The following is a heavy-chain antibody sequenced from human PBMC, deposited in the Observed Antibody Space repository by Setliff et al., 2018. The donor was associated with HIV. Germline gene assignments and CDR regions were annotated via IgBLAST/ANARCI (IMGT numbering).Heavy chain of an antibody. D-gene: IGHD1-26*01. CDR1: GFTFSSYS. CDR3: AGDFGSWLYGGSHWGFDH. J-gene: IGHJ4*02. CDR2: ISSGSDYI. Sequence: GSLRLSCAASGFTFSSYSMNWVRQAPGKGLEWVSSISSGSDYIYYADSVRGRFTISRDNAKNSLYLQVNSLRVEDTAVYYCAGDFGSWLYGGSHWGFDHWGQGTLVTVSS. V-gene: IGHV3-21*01.